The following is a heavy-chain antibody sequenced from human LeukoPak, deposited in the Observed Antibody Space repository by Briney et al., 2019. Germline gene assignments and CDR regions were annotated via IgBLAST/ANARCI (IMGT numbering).Heavy chain of an antibody. CDR3: AKRVGGVNNFDY. CDR2: ISGRGGIT. J-gene: IGHJ4*02. D-gene: IGHD3-16*01. CDR1: GFTFSSYD. V-gene: IGHV3-23*01. Sequence: GGSLRLSCAASGFTFSSYDMGWARQAPGKGLEWVSGISGRGGITYYADSVEGRFTISRDNSNNTLYLQMNSLRAEDTAVYYCAKRVGGVNNFDYWGQGTLVTVSS.